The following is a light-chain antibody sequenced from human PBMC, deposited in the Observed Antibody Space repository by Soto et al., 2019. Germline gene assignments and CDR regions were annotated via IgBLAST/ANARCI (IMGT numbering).Light chain of an antibody. CDR2: DVT. J-gene: IGLJ2*01. V-gene: IGLV2-14*03. Sequence: QSVLTQPASVSGSPGQSITISCTGTSNDIGAYNYVSWYQQHPGKAPKLLIYDVTNRPSGVSDRFSGSKSGRTASLTISGLQAEDEADYYCSSYTSISAVVFGGGTKLTVL. CDR1: SNDIGAYNY. CDR3: SSYTSISAVV.